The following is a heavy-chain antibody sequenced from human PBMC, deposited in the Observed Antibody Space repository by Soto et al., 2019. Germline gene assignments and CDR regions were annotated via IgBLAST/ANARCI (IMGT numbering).Heavy chain of an antibody. V-gene: IGHV4-34*01. CDR3: ARGRITMFRGRNWFDP. CDR1: GGSFSGYY. CDR2: SNHSGST. Sequence: QVQLQQWGAGLLKPSETLSLTCAVYGGSFSGYYWSWIRQPPGKGLEWIGESNHSGSTNYNPSLMSRVTISVDTSKNQFSLKLSSVTAADTAVYYCARGRITMFRGRNWFDPWGQGTLVTVSS. J-gene: IGHJ5*02. D-gene: IGHD3-10*01.